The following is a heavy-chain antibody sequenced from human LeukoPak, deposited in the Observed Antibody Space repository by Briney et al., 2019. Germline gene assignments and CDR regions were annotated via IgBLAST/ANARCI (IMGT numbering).Heavy chain of an antibody. J-gene: IGHJ4*02. D-gene: IGHD4-17*01. CDR1: GFTFSSYG. Sequence: PGGSLRLSCAASGFTFSSYGMNWVRQAPGKGLEWVAVIWYDGSNKYYADSVKGRFTISRDNSKNTLYLQMNSLRAEDTAVYYCARDFDDYGDYYFDYWGQGTLVTVSS. CDR2: IWYDGSNK. CDR3: ARDFDDYGDYYFDY. V-gene: IGHV3-33*01.